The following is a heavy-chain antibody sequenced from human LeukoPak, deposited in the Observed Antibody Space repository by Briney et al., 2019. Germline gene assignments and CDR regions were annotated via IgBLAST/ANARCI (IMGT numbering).Heavy chain of an antibody. Sequence: SETLSLTCTVSGGSISSGGYYWSWIRQPPGKGLEWIGYIYHSGSTYYNPSLKSRVTISVDRSKNQFSLKLSSVTAADTAVYYCARDLGYCSSTSCYRYNWFDPWGLGTLVTVSS. D-gene: IGHD2-2*01. CDR1: GGSISSGGYY. CDR2: IYHSGST. CDR3: ARDLGYCSSTSCYRYNWFDP. J-gene: IGHJ5*02. V-gene: IGHV4-30-2*01.